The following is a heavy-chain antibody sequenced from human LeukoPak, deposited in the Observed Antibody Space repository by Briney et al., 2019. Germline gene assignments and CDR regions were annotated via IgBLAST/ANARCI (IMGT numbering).Heavy chain of an antibody. CDR3: ARVRGSGWQNWFDP. D-gene: IGHD6-19*01. Sequence: PGASVKVSCKASGYTFTSYYMHWVRQAPGQGLEWMGIINPSGGSTSYAQKLQGRVTMTTDTSTSTAYMELRSLRSDDTAVYYCARVRGSGWQNWFDPWGQGTLVTVSS. J-gene: IGHJ5*02. CDR2: INPSGGST. V-gene: IGHV1-46*01. CDR1: GYTFTSYY.